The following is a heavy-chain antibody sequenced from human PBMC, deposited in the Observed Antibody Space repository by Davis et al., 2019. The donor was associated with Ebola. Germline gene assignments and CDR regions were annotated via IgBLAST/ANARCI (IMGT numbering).Heavy chain of an antibody. J-gene: IGHJ4*02. D-gene: IGHD5-12*01. CDR3: ARRGYSALD. CDR1: GFTFSTCA. Sequence: GESLKISCEASGFTFSTCAMSWVRQAPGKGLEWVSATSGSGGSTFYADSVKGRFTISRDNSKNTLYLQMNSLRAEDTAVYYCARRGYSALDWGQGTLVTVSS. V-gene: IGHV3-23*01. CDR2: TSGSGGST.